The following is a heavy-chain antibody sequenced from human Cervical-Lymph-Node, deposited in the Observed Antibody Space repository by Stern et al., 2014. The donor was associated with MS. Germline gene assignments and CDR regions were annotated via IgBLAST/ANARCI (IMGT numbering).Heavy chain of an antibody. V-gene: IGHV3-23*04. CDR3: ARAHYGDYIY. CDR1: GFTFSSYA. J-gene: IGHJ4*02. Sequence: VQLVESGGGLVQPGGSLRLSCAASGFTFSSYAMSGVRQAPGTGLEWFAAISGSGGSPDYAVSVKGRFTISRDNSKNTLYLQMNSLRAEDTAVYYCARAHYGDYIYWGQGTLVTVSS. D-gene: IGHD4-17*01. CDR2: ISGSGGSP.